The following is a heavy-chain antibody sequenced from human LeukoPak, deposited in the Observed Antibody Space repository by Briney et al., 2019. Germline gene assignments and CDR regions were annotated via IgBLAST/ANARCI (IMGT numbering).Heavy chain of an antibody. Sequence: GGSLRLSCAPSGLTFSSYGMQWVRQAPGKGLEWLAFISYDGSIKYDADSVKGRFTISRDNSKNTLYLRRNSLRAEDTAVYYCAKDLGQWLVEDYWGQGTLVTVS. V-gene: IGHV3-30*18. D-gene: IGHD6-19*01. CDR3: AKDLGQWLVEDY. CDR2: ISYDGSIK. J-gene: IGHJ4*02. CDR1: GLTFSSYG.